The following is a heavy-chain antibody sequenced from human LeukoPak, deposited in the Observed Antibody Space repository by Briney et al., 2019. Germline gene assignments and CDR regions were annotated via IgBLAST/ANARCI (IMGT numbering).Heavy chain of an antibody. Sequence: PSGTLSLTCTVSGGSISSYYWSWIRQPPGKGLEWIGYIYYSGSTNYNPSLKSRVTISVDTSKNQFSLKLSSVTAADTAVYYCARGRLIQLFDYWGQGTLVTVSS. V-gene: IGHV4-59*01. D-gene: IGHD5-18*01. J-gene: IGHJ4*02. CDR2: IYYSGST. CDR1: GGSISSYY. CDR3: ARGRLIQLFDY.